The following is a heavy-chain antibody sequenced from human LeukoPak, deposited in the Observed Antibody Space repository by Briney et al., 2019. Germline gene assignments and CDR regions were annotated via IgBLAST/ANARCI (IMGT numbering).Heavy chain of an antibody. CDR1: GGSISTNSYY. J-gene: IGHJ4*02. V-gene: IGHV4-39*01. D-gene: IGHD1-7*01. CDR3: ASIRVRWNWVDY. CDR2: ISYSGST. Sequence: PSETLSLTCTVSGGSISTNSYYWGWIRQPPGKGLEWIGSISYSGSTHYNPSLKSRVTIFVDTSKNQFSLKLSSVTAADTAVYYCASIRVRWNWVDYWGQGTLVTVSS.